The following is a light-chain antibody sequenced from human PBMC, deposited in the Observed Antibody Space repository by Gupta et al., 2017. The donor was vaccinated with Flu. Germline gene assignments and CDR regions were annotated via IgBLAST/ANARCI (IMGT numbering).Light chain of an antibody. CDR1: QGINSY. CDR2: SAS. Sequence: AIRMTQSPFTLSASVGDRVTITCWASQGINSYLAWYQQKPEKAPKLLIYSASSLQSGVPSRFSGSGSRNDYTLTVSSLHPDDFATYYCQQYDSTRSFGQGTKMEIK. J-gene: IGKJ1*01. V-gene: IGKV1D-43*01. CDR3: QQYDSTRS.